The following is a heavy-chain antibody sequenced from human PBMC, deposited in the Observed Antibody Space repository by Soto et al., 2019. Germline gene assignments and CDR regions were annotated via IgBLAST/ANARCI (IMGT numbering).Heavy chain of an antibody. CDR2: IYYSGST. D-gene: IGHD5-18*01. V-gene: IGHV4-39*01. Sequence: QLQLQESGPGLVKPSETLSLTCTVSGGSIRSSSYYWGWIRQPPGKGLEWIGSIYYSGSTYYNPSLKSRVTISVDTSKNQFSLKLSSVTAPDTALYYCARHGARGYSTALYWYFDLWGRGTLVTVSS. CDR1: GGSIRSSSYY. CDR3: ARHGARGYSTALYWYFDL. J-gene: IGHJ2*01.